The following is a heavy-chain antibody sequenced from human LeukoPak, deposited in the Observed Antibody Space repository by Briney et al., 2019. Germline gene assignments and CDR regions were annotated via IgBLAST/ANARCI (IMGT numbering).Heavy chain of an antibody. CDR1: GGTFSSYA. J-gene: IGHJ4*02. CDR2: IIPIFGTA. V-gene: IGHV1-69*13. Sequence: SVKVSCKASGGTFSSYAISWVRQAPGQGLEWMGGIIPIFGTANYAQKFQGRVTITADESTSTAYMELSSLRSEDTAVYYCARDISTVTTLIIWGQGTLVTVSS. CDR3: ARDISTVTTLII. D-gene: IGHD4-17*01.